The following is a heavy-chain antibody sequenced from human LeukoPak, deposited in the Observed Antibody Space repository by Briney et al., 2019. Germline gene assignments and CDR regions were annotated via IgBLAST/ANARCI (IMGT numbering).Heavy chain of an antibody. D-gene: IGHD3-22*01. CDR2: IRSGGDT. CDR3: AKEGVYDNSGYNDALDI. CDR1: GFSVSKTY. Sequence: GGSLRPSCAASGFSVSKTYMNWVRQAPGKGPEWVSVIRSGGDTQYTDSAKGRFTVSRDDFKNTLYLQMNSLRAEDTAVYYCAKEGVYDNSGYNDALDIWGQGTQVTVSS. V-gene: IGHV3-53*01. J-gene: IGHJ3*02.